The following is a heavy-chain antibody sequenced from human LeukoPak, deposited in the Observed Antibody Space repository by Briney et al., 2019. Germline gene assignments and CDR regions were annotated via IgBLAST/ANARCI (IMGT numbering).Heavy chain of an antibody. J-gene: IGHJ5*02. V-gene: IGHV1-46*01. Sequence: ASVKVSCKASGYTFTSYYMHWVRQAPGQGLEWMGIINPSGDSTSYAQKFQGRVTMTRDTSTSTVYMELSSLRSEDTAVYYCARSWEPHNWFDPWGQGTLVTVSS. CDR2: INPSGDST. CDR1: GYTFTSYY. D-gene: IGHD1-26*01. CDR3: ARSWEPHNWFDP.